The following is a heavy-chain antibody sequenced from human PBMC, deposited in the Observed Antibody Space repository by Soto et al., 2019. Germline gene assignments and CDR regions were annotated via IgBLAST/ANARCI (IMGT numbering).Heavy chain of an antibody. J-gene: IGHJ5*02. Sequence: SVKVSCKASGGTFSSYTISWVRQAPGQGLEWMGRIIPILGIANYAQKFQGRVTITADKSTSTAYMELSSLRSEDTALYYCARINSSVGWFDPWGQGTLVTVSS. D-gene: IGHD6-13*01. CDR1: GGTFSSYT. CDR2: IIPILGIA. V-gene: IGHV1-69*02. CDR3: ARINSSVGWFDP.